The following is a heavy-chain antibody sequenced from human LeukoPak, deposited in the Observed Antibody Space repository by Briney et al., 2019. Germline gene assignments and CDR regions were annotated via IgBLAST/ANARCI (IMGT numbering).Heavy chain of an antibody. Sequence: SETLSLTCTVSGGSISSYYWSWIRQPPGKGLEWIGYIYYSGSTNYNPSLKSRATISVDTSKNQFSLKLSSVTAADTAVYYCAREAGYKTFDPWGQGTLVTVSS. J-gene: IGHJ5*02. CDR3: AREAGYKTFDP. V-gene: IGHV4-59*01. CDR1: GGSISSYY. D-gene: IGHD3-9*01. CDR2: IYYSGST.